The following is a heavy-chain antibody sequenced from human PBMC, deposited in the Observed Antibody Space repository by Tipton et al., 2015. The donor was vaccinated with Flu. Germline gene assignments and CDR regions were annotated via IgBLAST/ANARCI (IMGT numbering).Heavy chain of an antibody. J-gene: IGHJ4*02. Sequence: QMQLVQSGAEVKKPGASVKVSCKASGYTFSGYYVHWVRQAPGQGLEWMGRINPNSADSDYAQKFQGRLTMTRDTSISTASMELSSLRSDDTAVYYCARVRGYTLDSWGQGTLVTVSS. D-gene: IGHD5-12*01. CDR2: INPNSADS. CDR3: ARVRGYTLDS. V-gene: IGHV1-2*06. CDR1: GYTFSGYY.